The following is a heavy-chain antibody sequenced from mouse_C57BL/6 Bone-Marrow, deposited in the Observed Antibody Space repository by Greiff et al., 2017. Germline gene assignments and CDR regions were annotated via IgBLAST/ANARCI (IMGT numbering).Heavy chain of an antibody. D-gene: IGHD1-1*01. J-gene: IGHJ2*01. CDR2: IDPCGSST. CDR3: ASRGDYGISTYFDY. Sequence: VQLQQPGAELVKPGASVKLSCKASGYTFTSYWMQWVKQRPGQGLEWIGEIDPCGSSTNYTQKFKGKATLTVDKSSSTAYMQLSSLTSEDSAVYYCASRGDYGISTYFDYWGQGTTLTVSA. V-gene: IGHV1-50*01. CDR1: GYTFTSYW.